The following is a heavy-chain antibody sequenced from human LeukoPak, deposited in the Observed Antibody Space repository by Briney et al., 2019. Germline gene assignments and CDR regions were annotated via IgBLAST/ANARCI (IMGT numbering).Heavy chain of an antibody. V-gene: IGHV1-8*01. CDR3: ARVKYYYDSRGPAYFDL. J-gene: IGHJ2*01. Sequence: ASVKVSCKASGYAFTSYDINWVRQATGQGLEWMGWMNPNCGNTGYAQKFQGRVTMTRNTSISTAYVELSSLRSEDTAVYYCARVKYYYDSRGPAYFDLWGRGTLVTVSS. CDR2: MNPNCGNT. CDR1: GYAFTSYD. D-gene: IGHD3-22*01.